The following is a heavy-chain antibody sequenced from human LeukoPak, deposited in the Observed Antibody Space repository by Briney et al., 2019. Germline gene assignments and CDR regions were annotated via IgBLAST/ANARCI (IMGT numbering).Heavy chain of an antibody. CDR3: ARAVEITMIVVVSHFDY. J-gene: IGHJ4*02. CDR1: GVSISSGDYY. V-gene: IGHV4-30-4*01. D-gene: IGHD3-22*01. Sequence: PSETLSLTCTVSGVSISSGDYYWSWIRQPPGKGLGWIGYIYYSGSTYYNPSLKSRVTISVDTSKNQFSLKLSSVTAADTAVYYCARAVEITMIVVVSHFDYWGQGTLVTVSS. CDR2: IYYSGST.